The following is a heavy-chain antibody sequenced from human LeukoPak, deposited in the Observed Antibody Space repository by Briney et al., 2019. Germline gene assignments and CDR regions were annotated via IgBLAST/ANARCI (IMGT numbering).Heavy chain of an antibody. CDR2: IYHSGST. CDR1: GGSISSGGYY. Sequence: SETLSLTCTVSGGSISSGGYYWSWIRQPPGKGLEWIGYIYHSGSTYYNPSLKSRVTISVDRSKNQFSLKLSSVTAADTAVYYCARGGSRNYYDSSGFDYWGQGTLVTVSS. D-gene: IGHD3-22*01. CDR3: ARGGSRNYYDSSGFDY. J-gene: IGHJ4*02. V-gene: IGHV4-30-2*01.